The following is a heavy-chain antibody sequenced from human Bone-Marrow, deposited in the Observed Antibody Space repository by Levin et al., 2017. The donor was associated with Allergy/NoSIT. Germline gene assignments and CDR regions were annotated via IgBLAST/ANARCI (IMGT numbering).Heavy chain of an antibody. J-gene: IGHJ6*02. CDR1: GFTFDDYA. CDR2: ISWNSGSI. CDR3: AKGIRFLEWLPYYGMDV. D-gene: IGHD3-3*01. V-gene: IGHV3-9*01. Sequence: SLKISCAASGFTFDDYAMHWVRQAPGKGLEWVSGISWNSGSIGYADSVKGRFTISRDNAKNSLYLQMNSLRAEDTALYYCAKGIRFLEWLPYYGMDVWGQGTTVTVSS.